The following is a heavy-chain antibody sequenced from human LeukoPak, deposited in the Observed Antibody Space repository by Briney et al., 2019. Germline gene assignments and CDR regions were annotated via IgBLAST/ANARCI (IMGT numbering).Heavy chain of an antibody. CDR2: IYYSGST. D-gene: IGHD5-12*01. V-gene: IGHV4-59*01. CDR1: GGSISSYY. J-gene: IGHJ4*02. Sequence: PSETLSLTCTVSGGSISSYYWSWIRQPPGKGLEWVGYIYYSGSTNYNPSLKSRLTISVDTSKNQFSLKLSSVTAADTAVYYCARLATYSEVSDYWGQGTLVTVSS. CDR3: ARLATYSEVSDY.